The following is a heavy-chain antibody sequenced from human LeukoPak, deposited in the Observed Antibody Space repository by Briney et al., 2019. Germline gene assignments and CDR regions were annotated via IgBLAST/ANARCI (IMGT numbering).Heavy chain of an antibody. CDR3: ARDFHCSGGSCYGYNWFDP. J-gene: IGHJ5*02. CDR2: IYDSGST. CDR1: GGSISSSSYY. Sequence: SETLSLTCTVSGGSISSSSYYWGWIRQPPGKGLEWIGRIYDSGSTYYNPSLKSRVTISVDTSKNQFSLKLSSVTAADTAVYYCARDFHCSGGSCYGYNWFDPWGQGTLVTVSS. V-gene: IGHV4-39*07. D-gene: IGHD2-15*01.